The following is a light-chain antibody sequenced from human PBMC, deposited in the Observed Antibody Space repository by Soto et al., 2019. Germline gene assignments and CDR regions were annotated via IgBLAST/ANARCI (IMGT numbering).Light chain of an antibody. J-gene: IGKJ5*01. CDR2: EAS. Sequence: IQFTHSPSLLSASVLYRVTITCRASHDISTYLAWYQQKPGKAPKLMIYEASTLQSGVPSRLSGSGSGTEFTLTISGLLPEDFATYHCQQLNTLPFTFGQGTRLENK. CDR1: HDISTY. CDR3: QQLNTLPFT. V-gene: IGKV1-9*01.